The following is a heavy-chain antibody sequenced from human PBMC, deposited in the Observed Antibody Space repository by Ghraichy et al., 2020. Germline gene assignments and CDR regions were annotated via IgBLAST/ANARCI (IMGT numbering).Heavy chain of an antibody. CDR1: GFSFSAFP. V-gene: IGHV3-30*04. J-gene: IGHJ4*02. CDR3: TRSKGYNLDFFFDS. CDR2: IADDGSFQ. Sequence: GGSLRLSCVGSGFSFSAFPMHWVRQAPGNGLEWVAVIADDGSFQHFADSVKGRFTMSRDNSKNTHYLQMDNLRPEDTALYYCTRSKGYNLDFFFDSWGQGTLVTVSS. D-gene: IGHD5-24*01.